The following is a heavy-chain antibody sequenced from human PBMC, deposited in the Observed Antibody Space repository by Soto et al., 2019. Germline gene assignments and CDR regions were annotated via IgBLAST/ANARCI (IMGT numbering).Heavy chain of an antibody. J-gene: IGHJ6*02. Sequence: GALLLTCPASGFAFNSYALSWVRQAPGKGLEWVSVISECGDNTYYADSVKGRFTISRDNSKNTLYLQMNSLRGEDTAIYYCAKETRIMVFGVLIPQDDYYYGMDVWGQGTKVTVYS. D-gene: IGHD3-3*01. CDR3: AKETRIMVFGVLIPQDDYYYGMDV. CDR1: GFAFNSYA. CDR2: ISECGDNT. V-gene: IGHV3-23*01.